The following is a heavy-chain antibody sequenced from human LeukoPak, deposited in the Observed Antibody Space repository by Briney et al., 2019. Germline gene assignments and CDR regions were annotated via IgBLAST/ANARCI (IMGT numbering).Heavy chain of an antibody. D-gene: IGHD4-17*01. Sequence: GASLRLSCAASGFTFSSYAMSWVRQAPGKGLEWVSAISGSGGSTYYADSVMGRFTISRDNSKNTLYLQMNSLRAEDTAVYYCAKDQSFYGDFPGGYDYWGQGTLVTVSS. CDR1: GFTFSSYA. J-gene: IGHJ4*02. CDR3: AKDQSFYGDFPGGYDY. V-gene: IGHV3-23*01. CDR2: ISGSGGST.